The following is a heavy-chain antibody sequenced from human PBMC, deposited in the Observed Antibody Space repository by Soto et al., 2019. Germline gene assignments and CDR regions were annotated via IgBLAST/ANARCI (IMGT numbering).Heavy chain of an antibody. CDR1: GFTFSSYA. Sequence: PGGSLRLSCAASGFTFSSYAMSWVRQAPGKGLEWVSAISGSGGSTYYADSVKGRFTISRDSSKNTLYLQMNSLRAEDTAVYYCAKELNIVVVVAAIDYWGQGTLVTVSS. J-gene: IGHJ4*02. CDR2: ISGSGGST. D-gene: IGHD2-15*01. CDR3: AKELNIVVVVAAIDY. V-gene: IGHV3-23*01.